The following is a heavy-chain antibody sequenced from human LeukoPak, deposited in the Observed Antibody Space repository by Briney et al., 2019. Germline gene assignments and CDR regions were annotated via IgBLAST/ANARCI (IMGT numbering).Heavy chain of an antibody. CDR3: ARDQGEEDYFDY. CDR2: ISYDGSNK. V-gene: IGHV3-30*04. J-gene: IGHJ4*02. CDR1: GFTLSSYA. D-gene: IGHD3-10*01. Sequence: GGSLRLSCAASGFTLSSYAMHWVRQAPGKGLEWVAVISYDGSNKYYADSVKGRFTISRDNSKNTLYLQMNSLRAEDTAVYYCARDQGEEDYFDYWGQGTLVTVSS.